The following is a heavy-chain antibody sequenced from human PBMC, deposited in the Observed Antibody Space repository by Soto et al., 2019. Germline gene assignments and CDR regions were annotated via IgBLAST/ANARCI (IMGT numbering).Heavy chain of an antibody. CDR3: ARGVAYCSGGSCYRFRFDY. J-gene: IGHJ4*02. CDR2: IYSGGST. D-gene: IGHD2-15*01. V-gene: IGHV3-53*04. CDR1: GFTVSSNY. Sequence: PGGSLRLSCAASGFTVSSNYMSWVRQAPGKGLEWVSVIYSGGSTYYADSVKGRFTISRHNSKNTLYLQMNSLRAEDTAVYYCARGVAYCSGGSCYRFRFDYWGQGTLVTVSS.